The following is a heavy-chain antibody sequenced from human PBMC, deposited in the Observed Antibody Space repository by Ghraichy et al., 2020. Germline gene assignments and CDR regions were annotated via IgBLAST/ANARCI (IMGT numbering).Heavy chain of an antibody. CDR2: IYYSGST. V-gene: IGHV4-39*01. CDR3: ARIMTTVTTIVWFDP. D-gene: IGHD4-17*01. J-gene: IGHJ5*02. Sequence: SETLSLTCTVSGGSISSSSYYWGWIRQPPGKGLEWIGSIYYSGSTYYNPSLKSRVTISVDTSKNQFSLKLSSVTAADTAVYYCARIMTTVTTIVWFDPWGQGTLVTVSS. CDR1: GGSISSSSYY.